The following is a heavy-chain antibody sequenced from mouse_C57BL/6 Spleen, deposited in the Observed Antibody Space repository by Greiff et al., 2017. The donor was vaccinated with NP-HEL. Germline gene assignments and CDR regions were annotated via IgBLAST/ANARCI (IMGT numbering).Heavy chain of an antibody. CDR3: ARYCAPYDYDLWGFAY. J-gene: IGHJ3*01. V-gene: IGHV7-3*01. CDR2: IRNKANGYTT. CDR1: GFTFTDYY. Sequence: EVKLMESGGGLVQPGGSLSLSCAASGFTFTDYYMSWVRQPPGKALEWLGFIRNKANGYTTEYSASVKGRFTISRDNSQSILYLQMNALRAEDSATYYGARYCAPYDYDLWGFAYWGQGTLVTVSA. D-gene: IGHD2-4*01.